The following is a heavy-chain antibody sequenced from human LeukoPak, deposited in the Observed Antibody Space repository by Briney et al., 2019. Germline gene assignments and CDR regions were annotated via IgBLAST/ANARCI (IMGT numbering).Heavy chain of an antibody. CDR3: ASISGPDYYGSGSYLRDY. CDR2: INWNGGST. V-gene: IGHV3-20*04. J-gene: IGHJ4*02. D-gene: IGHD3-10*01. Sequence: SGGSLRLSCAASGFTFDDYGMSWVRQAPGKGLEWVSGINWNGGSTGYADSVKGRFTISRDNAKNSLYLQMNSLRAEDTALYYGASISGPDYYGSGSYLRDYWGQGTLVSVSS. CDR1: GFTFDDYG.